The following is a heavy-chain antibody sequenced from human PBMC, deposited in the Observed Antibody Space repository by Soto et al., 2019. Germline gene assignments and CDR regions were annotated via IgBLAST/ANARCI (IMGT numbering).Heavy chain of an antibody. Sequence: QLQLQESCPGLVKPSETLSLTCTVSGGSISSSSYYWGWIRQPPGKGLEWIGSIYYSGSTYYNPSLKSRVTIPVDTSKNQFSLKLSSVTAADTAVYYCASHEYSSSIDYWGQGTLVTVSS. D-gene: IGHD6-6*01. CDR2: IYYSGST. V-gene: IGHV4-39*01. CDR1: GGSISSSSYY. CDR3: ASHEYSSSIDY. J-gene: IGHJ4*02.